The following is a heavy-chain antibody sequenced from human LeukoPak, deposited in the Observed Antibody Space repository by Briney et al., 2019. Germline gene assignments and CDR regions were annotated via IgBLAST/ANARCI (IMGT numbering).Heavy chain of an antibody. J-gene: IGHJ4*02. V-gene: IGHV3-21*01. D-gene: IGHD5-12*01. CDR2: ISTSIIYI. CDR1: GFTFSSYS. CDR3: GRATRGGYDGYFDY. Sequence: VGSLRLSCAASGFTFSSYSMNWVRQAPGKGLEWVSFISTSIIYIYYTDSVKGRCIISRDNARKSLYLKMNSLRAEDRAVYYCGRATRGGYDGYFDYWGQGTLVTVSS.